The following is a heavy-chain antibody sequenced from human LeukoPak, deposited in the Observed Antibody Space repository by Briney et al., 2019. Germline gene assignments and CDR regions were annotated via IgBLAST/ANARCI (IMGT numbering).Heavy chain of an antibody. Sequence: GGSLRLSCAASGFTFSSYSMNWVRQAPGKGLEWVSVIYSGGSTYYADSVKGRFTISRDNSKNTLYLQMNSLRAEDTAVYYCATSYYHYMDVWGKGTTVTVSS. J-gene: IGHJ6*03. CDR1: GFTFSSYS. V-gene: IGHV3-66*02. CDR2: IYSGGST. CDR3: ATSYYHYMDV.